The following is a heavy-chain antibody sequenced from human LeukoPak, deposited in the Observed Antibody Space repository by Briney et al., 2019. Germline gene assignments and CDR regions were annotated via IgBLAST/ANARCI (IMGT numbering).Heavy chain of an antibody. CDR2: INHSGST. CDR3: ARRRAMVTLYYYMDV. Sequence: PSETLSLTCTVSGGSISSSSYYWGWIRQPPGKGLEWIGEINHSGSTNYNPSLKSRVTISVDTSKNQFSLKLSSVTAADTAVYYCARRRAMVTLYYYMDVWGKGTTVTVSS. J-gene: IGHJ6*03. CDR1: GGSISSSSYY. V-gene: IGHV4-39*07. D-gene: IGHD5-18*01.